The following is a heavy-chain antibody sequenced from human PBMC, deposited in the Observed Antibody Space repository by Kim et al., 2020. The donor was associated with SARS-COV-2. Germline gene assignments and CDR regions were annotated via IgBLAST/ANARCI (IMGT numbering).Heavy chain of an antibody. D-gene: IGHD6-19*01. V-gene: IGHV7-4-1*02. CDR3: ARDRGGWYPGWFDP. J-gene: IGHJ5*02. Sequence: YAPGFTGRFVFSLDTSVSTAYLQISSLKAEDTAVYYCARDRGGWYPGWFDPWGQGTLVTVSS.